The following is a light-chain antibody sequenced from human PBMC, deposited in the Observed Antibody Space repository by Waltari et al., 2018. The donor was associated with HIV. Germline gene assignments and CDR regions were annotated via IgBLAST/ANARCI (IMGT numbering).Light chain of an antibody. Sequence: SYELTQPPSVSASPGQTARITCSGDALPKQYVYWYQQRPGQAPVLVIYKDNERPSGFPEGFSGSSSGTTVTLTISGVQAEDEADYYCQSVESSGSRVFGGGTKLTVL. CDR3: QSVESSGSRV. CDR2: KDN. CDR1: ALPKQY. V-gene: IGLV3-25*03. J-gene: IGLJ3*02.